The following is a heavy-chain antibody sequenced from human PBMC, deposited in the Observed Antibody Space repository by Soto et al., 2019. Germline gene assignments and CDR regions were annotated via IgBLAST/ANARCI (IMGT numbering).Heavy chain of an antibody. J-gene: IGHJ3*02. D-gene: IGHD2-21*02. Sequence: PSETLSLTRTVSGGSVSRGSYYWSWIRQPPGKGLEWIGYIYYSGSTNYNPSLKSRVTISVDTSKNQFSLKLSSVTAADTAVYYCARERVYGGDLVAFDIWGQGTMVTVSS. CDR3: ARERVYGGDLVAFDI. CDR1: GGSVSRGSYY. V-gene: IGHV4-61*01. CDR2: IYYSGST.